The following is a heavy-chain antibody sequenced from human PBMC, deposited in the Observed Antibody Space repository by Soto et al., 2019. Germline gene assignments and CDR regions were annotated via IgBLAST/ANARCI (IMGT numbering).Heavy chain of an antibody. Sequence: GGSLRLSCAASGFTFSSYAMSWVRQAPGKGLEWVSAISGGGGSTYYADSVKGRFTISRDNSKNTLYLQMNSLRAEDTAVYYCAKEGYIYYDSSGYYFNHDAFDIWGQGTMVTVSS. CDR2: ISGGGGST. CDR1: GFTFSSYA. J-gene: IGHJ3*02. D-gene: IGHD3-22*01. CDR3: AKEGYIYYDSSGYYFNHDAFDI. V-gene: IGHV3-23*01.